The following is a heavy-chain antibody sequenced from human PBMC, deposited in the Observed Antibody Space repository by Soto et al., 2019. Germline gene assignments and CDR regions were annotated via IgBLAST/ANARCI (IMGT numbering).Heavy chain of an antibody. CDR3: ARVPGLDVDIVATVLTNFDY. D-gene: IGHD5-12*01. V-gene: IGHV1-18*01. Sequence: QVQLVQSGAEVKKPGASVKVSCKASGYTFTSYGISWVRQAPGQGLEWMGWISAYNGNTNYAQKLQGRVTMTTDTPTSTAYMELRSLRSDDTAVYYCARVPGLDVDIVATVLTNFDYWGQGTLVTVSS. J-gene: IGHJ4*02. CDR2: ISAYNGNT. CDR1: GYTFTSYG.